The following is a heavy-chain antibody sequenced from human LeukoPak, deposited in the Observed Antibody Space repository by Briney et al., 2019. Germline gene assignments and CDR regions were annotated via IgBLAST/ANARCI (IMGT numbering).Heavy chain of an antibody. CDR2: IWYDASNK. Sequence: GGALRLSCSASGFTFTKYAMHWVRQAPGKGLEWVAVIWYDASNKYYADSVKGRFTISRDNSKNTLFLQMNSLRDDDTAVYYCVRGVGVSRFNYFDPWGQGTLVIVSS. V-gene: IGHV3-33*08. D-gene: IGHD6-13*01. CDR3: VRGVGVSRFNYFDP. CDR1: GFTFTKYA. J-gene: IGHJ5*02.